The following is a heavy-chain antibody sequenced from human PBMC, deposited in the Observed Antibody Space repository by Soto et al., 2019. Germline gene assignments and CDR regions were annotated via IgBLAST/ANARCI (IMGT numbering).Heavy chain of an antibody. J-gene: IGHJ4*02. Sequence: PSETLSLTCAVYGGSFSGYYWSWVRQPPGKGLEWIGEINHGGSAIYNPSLKSRVTISVDTSKNQFYLRLSSVTAADTAVYYCARGGGCVGGVCYTDVVYWGQGTLVTVSS. D-gene: IGHD2-8*02. V-gene: IGHV4-34*01. CDR2: INHGGSA. CDR3: ARGGGCVGGVCYTDVVY. CDR1: GGSFSGYY.